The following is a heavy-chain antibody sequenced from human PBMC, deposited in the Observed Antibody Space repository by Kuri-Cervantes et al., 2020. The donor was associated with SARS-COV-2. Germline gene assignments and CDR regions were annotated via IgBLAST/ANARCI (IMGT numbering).Heavy chain of an antibody. CDR2: IYYSGNT. CDR1: GGSISSGDDY. CDR3: ARAWGY. D-gene: IGHD3-16*01. Sequence: SETLFLTCTVSGGSISSGDDYWTWMRQSPGKGLEWIGYIYYSGNTNYNPSLKSRVTISVDTSKNQFSLKLSSVTAADTAVYYCARAWGYWGQGTLVTVSS. J-gene: IGHJ4*02. V-gene: IGHV4-61*08.